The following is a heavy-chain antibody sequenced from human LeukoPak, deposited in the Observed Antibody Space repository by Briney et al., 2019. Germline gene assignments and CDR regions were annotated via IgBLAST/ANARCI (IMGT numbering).Heavy chain of an antibody. V-gene: IGHV5-51*01. Sequence: PGGSLRLSCAASGFTFTNAWMSWVRQAPGKGLEWMGIIYPGDSDTRYSPSFQGQVTISADKSISTAYLQWSSLKASDTAMYYCARHPSKATPLDYWGQGTLVTVSS. J-gene: IGHJ4*02. CDR2: IYPGDSDT. CDR1: GFTFTNAW. CDR3: ARHPSKATPLDY. D-gene: IGHD4-11*01.